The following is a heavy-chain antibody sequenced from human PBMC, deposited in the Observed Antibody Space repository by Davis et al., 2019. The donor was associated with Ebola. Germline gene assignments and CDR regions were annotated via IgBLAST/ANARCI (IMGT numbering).Heavy chain of an antibody. Sequence: ASVKVSCKASGYTFTSYGISWVRQAPGQGLEWMGMINPNDGRTIYAQKFQGRVTVTRDTSRTTAYMELSSLTSEDTAVYFCARERNSLGSDFWGQGTLISVSS. CDR2: INPNDGRT. CDR3: ARERNSLGSDF. D-gene: IGHD5-18*01. CDR1: GYTFTSYG. J-gene: IGHJ4*02. V-gene: IGHV1-46*01.